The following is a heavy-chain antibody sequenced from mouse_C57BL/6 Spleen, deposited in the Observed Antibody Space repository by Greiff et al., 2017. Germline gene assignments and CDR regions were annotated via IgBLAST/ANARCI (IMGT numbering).Heavy chain of an antibody. Sequence: VQLKQSGGGLVKPGGSLKLSCAASGFTFSSYAMSWVRQTPEKRLEWVATISDGGSYTYYPDNVKGRFTISRDNAKNNLYLQMSHLKSEDTAMYYCARDKDDSYFDYWGQGTTLTVSS. V-gene: IGHV5-4*01. CDR3: ARDKDDSYFDY. CDR2: ISDGGSYT. CDR1: GFTFSSYA. D-gene: IGHD2-4*01. J-gene: IGHJ2*01.